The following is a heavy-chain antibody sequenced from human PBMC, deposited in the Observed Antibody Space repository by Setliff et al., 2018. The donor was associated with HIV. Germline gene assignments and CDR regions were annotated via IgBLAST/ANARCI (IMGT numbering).Heavy chain of an antibody. CDR3: ARAVASKNIRGEYYFDY. D-gene: IGHD3-10*01. CDR1: GGTFSSYA. Sequence: ASVKVSCKASGGTFSSYAISWVRQAPGQGLEWMGGIIPILGIANYAQKLQGRVTMTRDTSTSTVYMELSSLRSEDTAVYYCARAVASKNIRGEYYFDYWGQGTLVTVSS. CDR2: IIPILGIA. V-gene: IGHV1-69*10. J-gene: IGHJ4*02.